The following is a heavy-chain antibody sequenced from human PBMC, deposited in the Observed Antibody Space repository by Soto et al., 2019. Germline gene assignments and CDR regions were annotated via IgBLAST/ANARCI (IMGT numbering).Heavy chain of an antibody. Sequence: ASVKVSCKASGYTFTSYGISWVRQAPGQGLEWMGWISAYNGNTNYAQKLQGRVTMTTDTSTSTAYMELRSLRSDDTAVYYCARIQREDTAMVNYNHEMDVWGQGTTVTVSS. CDR3: ARIQREDTAMVNYNHEMDV. V-gene: IGHV1-18*04. CDR2: ISAYNGNT. CDR1: GYTFTSYG. J-gene: IGHJ6*02. D-gene: IGHD5-18*01.